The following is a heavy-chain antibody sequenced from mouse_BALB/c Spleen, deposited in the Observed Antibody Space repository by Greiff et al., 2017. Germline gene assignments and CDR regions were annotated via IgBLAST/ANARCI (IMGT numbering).Heavy chain of an antibody. J-gene: IGHJ3*01. V-gene: IGHV1-63*02. CDR2: IYPGGGYT. D-gene: IGHD1-1*01. CDR1: GYTFTNYL. Sequence: QVHVKQSGAELVRPGTSVKISCKASGYTFTNYLLGWVKQRPGHGLEWIGDIYPGGGYTNYNEKFKGKATLTADTSSSTAYMQLSSLTSEDSAVYFCARGGSSLGWFAYWGQGTLVTVSA. CDR3: ARGGSSLGWFAY.